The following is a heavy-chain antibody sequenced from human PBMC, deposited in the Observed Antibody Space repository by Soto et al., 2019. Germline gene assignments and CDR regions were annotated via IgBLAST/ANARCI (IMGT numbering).Heavy chain of an antibody. Sequence: ASVKVSCKASGYTFTSYGISWVRQAPGQGLEWMGWISAYNGDTNYAQKLQGRVTMTTDTSTSTAYMELRSLRSDDTAVYYCARDRHYDILTGYYDYWGQGNLVAV. V-gene: IGHV1-18*01. D-gene: IGHD3-9*01. CDR1: GYTFTSYG. CDR2: ISAYNGDT. J-gene: IGHJ4*02. CDR3: ARDRHYDILTGYYDY.